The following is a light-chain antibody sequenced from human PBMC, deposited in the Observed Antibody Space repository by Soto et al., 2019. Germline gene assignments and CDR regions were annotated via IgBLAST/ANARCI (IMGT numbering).Light chain of an antibody. CDR3: QQSYTSPTT. J-gene: IGKJ5*01. CDR2: GAS. V-gene: IGKV1-39*01. CDR1: QSIGKH. Sequence: DIQMTQSPSFLSASVGDRVTITCRASQSIGKHLNWYQQKPGKAPKFLIYGASTLQIGVPSRFTGSGSGTDFTLTVNSLQAEDFATYYCQQSYTSPTTFGQGTRLEI.